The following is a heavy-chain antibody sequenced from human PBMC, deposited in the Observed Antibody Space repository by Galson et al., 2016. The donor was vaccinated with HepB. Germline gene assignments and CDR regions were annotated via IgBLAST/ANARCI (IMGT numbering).Heavy chain of an antibody. D-gene: IGHD5-18*01. CDR3: ATVGGNTYGLRTDGFDI. J-gene: IGHJ3*02. Sequence: SLRLSCAKSGVTVSSEYMTWVRQAPGKGLEWISLIYRGGNTYYADSVRGRFTASRDESKNTLYLQMNYLRADDTAVYFCATVGGNTYGLRTDGFDIWGQGTMVTVSS. CDR1: GVTVSSEY. CDR2: IYRGGNT. V-gene: IGHV3-53*01.